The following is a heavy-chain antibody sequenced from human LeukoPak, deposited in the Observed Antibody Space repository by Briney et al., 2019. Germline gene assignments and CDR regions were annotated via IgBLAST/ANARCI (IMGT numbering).Heavy chain of an antibody. D-gene: IGHD6-13*01. V-gene: IGHV1-18*01. CDR1: GYTFTNYG. CDR3: ARIAAAGYYFDY. CDR2: ISAYNGNT. Sequence: ASVKVSCKASGYTFTNYGISWVRQAPGQGLEWMGWISAYNGNTNYAQKLQGRVAMTTDTSTSTAYMELRSLRSDDTAVYYCARIAAAGYYFDYWGQGTLVTVSS. J-gene: IGHJ4*02.